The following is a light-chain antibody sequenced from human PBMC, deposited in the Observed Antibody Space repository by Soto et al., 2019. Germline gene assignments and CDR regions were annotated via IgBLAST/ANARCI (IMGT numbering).Light chain of an antibody. CDR3: QQYHNWPA. Sequence: EIVMTQSPVTLSVSPGERATLSCRASQSLGNNLAWYQQRPGQAPRLLIYDAFTRATGIPARFSGSGSGTQFTLTISSLQSEDFAVYFCQQYHNWPAFGQGTKVEIK. V-gene: IGKV3-15*01. CDR1: QSLGNN. J-gene: IGKJ1*01. CDR2: DAF.